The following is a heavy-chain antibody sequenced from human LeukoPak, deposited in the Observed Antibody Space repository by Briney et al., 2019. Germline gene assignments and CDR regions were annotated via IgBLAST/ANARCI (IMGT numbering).Heavy chain of an antibody. CDR2: ISYDGSNN. J-gene: IGHJ6*02. V-gene: IGHV3-30*18. CDR3: AKTLATGGGSYNMDV. CDR1: GFTFSSYG. Sequence: PGGSLRLSCAASGFTFSSYGMHWVRQAPGKGLEWVAFISYDGSNNYYADSVKGRFTNSRDNSKNTLFLQMSSLRAEDTALYYCAKTLATGGGSYNMDVWGQGTTVTVS. D-gene: IGHD2-8*02.